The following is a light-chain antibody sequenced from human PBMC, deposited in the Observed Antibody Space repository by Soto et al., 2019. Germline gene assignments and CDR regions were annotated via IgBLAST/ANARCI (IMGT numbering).Light chain of an antibody. CDR1: QGLLYYDGNIY. Sequence: VVMTQTPLSLPVTLGQPASISCRSSQGLLYYDGNIYVNWFQQRPGQSPRRLIYQVSSRDSGVPDRFSGSGAGTDFTLKISRVEAEDVGVYYCMQGTHWPITFGQGTRWRLN. V-gene: IGKV2-30*01. J-gene: IGKJ5*01. CDR2: QVS. CDR3: MQGTHWPIT.